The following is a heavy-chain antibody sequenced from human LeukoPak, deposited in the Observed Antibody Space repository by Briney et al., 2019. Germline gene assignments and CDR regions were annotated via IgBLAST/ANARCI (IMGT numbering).Heavy chain of an antibody. V-gene: IGHV3-7*01. CDR1: GFTFSSYW. CDR2: IKQDGSEK. CDR3: ASEGTTVTTLDY. Sequence: GGSLRLSCAVSGFTFSSYWMSWVRQAPGKGLEWVANIKQDGSEKFYVDSVKGRFTISRDNAKNSLYLEMNSLRVEDTAVYYCASEGTTVTTLDYWGQGTLVTVS. D-gene: IGHD4-17*01. J-gene: IGHJ4*02.